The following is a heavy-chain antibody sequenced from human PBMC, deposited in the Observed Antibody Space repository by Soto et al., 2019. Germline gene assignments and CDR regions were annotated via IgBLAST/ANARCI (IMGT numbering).Heavy chain of an antibody. Sequence: PGGSLRLSCAASGFTFSSYGMHWVRQAPGKGLEWVAVIWYDGSNKYYADSVKGRFTISRDNSKNTLYLQMNSLRAEDTAVYYCASEMIAAAGPFDYWGQGTLVTVSS. CDR1: GFTFSSYG. J-gene: IGHJ4*02. V-gene: IGHV3-33*01. CDR3: ASEMIAAAGPFDY. D-gene: IGHD6-13*01. CDR2: IWYDGSNK.